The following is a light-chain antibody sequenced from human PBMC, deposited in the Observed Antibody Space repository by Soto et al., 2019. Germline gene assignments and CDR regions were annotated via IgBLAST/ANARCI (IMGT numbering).Light chain of an antibody. CDR3: QQHGSSPQT. CDR1: QSASSSY. Sequence: EIAETQSPGTLSLYPGERATLYCRASQSASSSYLAWSQQKPGQAPRLRIHGASTRTTGIPDRFSGRGSRTVLSDTISRMQSADFLVYYCQQHGSSPQTFGQGTKVDSK. J-gene: IGKJ1*01. V-gene: IGKV3-20*01. CDR2: GAS.